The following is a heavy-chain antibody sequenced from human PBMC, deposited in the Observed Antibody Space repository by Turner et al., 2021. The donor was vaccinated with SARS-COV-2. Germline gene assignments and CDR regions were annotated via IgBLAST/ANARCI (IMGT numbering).Heavy chain of an antibody. Sequence: QVQLVQSGAEVKKPGASVKVSCKASGYTFTSYFMHWVRQAPGQGLEWMGIITPSGGSTSYAQKFQGRVTMTRDTSTSTVYMELSSLRSEDTVVYYCAREGHIVVVTATPIDYWGQGTLVTVSS. CDR2: ITPSGGST. J-gene: IGHJ4*02. D-gene: IGHD2-21*02. V-gene: IGHV1-46*01. CDR1: GYTFTSYF. CDR3: AREGHIVVVTATPIDY.